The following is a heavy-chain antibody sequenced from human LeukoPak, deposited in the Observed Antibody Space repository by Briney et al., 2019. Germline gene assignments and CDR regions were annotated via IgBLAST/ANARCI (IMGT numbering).Heavy chain of an antibody. Sequence: ASVKVSCKASGYTFTSYGISWVRQAPRQGLEWMGWISAYNGNTNYAQKLQGRVTMTTDTSTSTAYMELRSLRSDDTAVYYCARWGFDQLIARFDPWGQGTLVTVSS. D-gene: IGHD3-9*01. CDR1: GYTFTSYG. V-gene: IGHV1-18*04. CDR3: ARWGFDQLIARFDP. CDR2: ISAYNGNT. J-gene: IGHJ5*02.